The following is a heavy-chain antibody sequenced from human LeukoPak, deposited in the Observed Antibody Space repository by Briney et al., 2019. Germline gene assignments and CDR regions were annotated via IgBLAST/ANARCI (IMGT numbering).Heavy chain of an antibody. CDR2: INTNTWNP. J-gene: IGHJ4*02. CDR3: ASEDNIATEDY. Sequence: ASVKVSCKASGYTFTSYAMNWVRQAAGQGREWMGWINTNTWNPTYPQRFTGRVVFSFDTSVSRAYLQISSLKAEDTAVYYCASEDNIATEDYWGQGTLVTVPP. V-gene: IGHV7-4-1*02. CDR1: GYTFTSYA. D-gene: IGHD1-1*01.